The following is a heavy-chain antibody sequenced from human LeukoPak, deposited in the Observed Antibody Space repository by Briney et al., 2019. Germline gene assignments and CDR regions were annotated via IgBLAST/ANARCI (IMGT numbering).Heavy chain of an antibody. CDR3: AEDRPGSSNFDY. J-gene: IGHJ4*02. CDR2: ISYDGSNK. V-gene: IGHV3-30*18. D-gene: IGHD6-6*01. CDR1: GFTFSSYG. Sequence: GGSLRLSCAASGFTFSSYGMHWVRQAPGKGLEWVAVISYDGSNKYYADSVKGRFTISRDNSKNTLYLQMNSLRAEDTAVYYCAEDRPGSSNFDYWGQGTLVTVSS.